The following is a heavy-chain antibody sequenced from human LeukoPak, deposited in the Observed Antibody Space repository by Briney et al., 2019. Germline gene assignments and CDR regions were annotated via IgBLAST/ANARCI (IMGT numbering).Heavy chain of an antibody. V-gene: IGHV1-3*01. D-gene: IGHD1-1*01. CDR3: ALSGVSGTAPYYYYYSMDV. CDR2: INAGSGNT. CDR1: GYTFTSYA. J-gene: IGHJ6*02. Sequence: ASVKVSCKASGYTFTSYAMHWVRQAPGQRLEWMGWINAGSGNTKYSQKFQGRVTITRDTSASTAYMELSSLRSEDTAVYYCALSGVSGTAPYYYYYSMDVWGQGTTVTVSS.